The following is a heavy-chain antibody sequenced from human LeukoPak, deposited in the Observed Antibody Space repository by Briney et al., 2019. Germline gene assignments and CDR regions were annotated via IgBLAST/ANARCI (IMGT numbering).Heavy chain of an antibody. CDR2: IYYSGST. Sequence: SETLSLTCTVSGGSISSYYWSWIRQPPGRGLEWIGYIYYSGSTNYNHSLKSRVTISVDTSKNQFSLRLTSVTAADTAVYYCARGVLTGYYHYYGMDLWGQGPTVPVSS. J-gene: IGHJ6*02. CDR1: GGSISSYY. D-gene: IGHD3-9*01. CDR3: ARGVLTGYYHYYGMDL. V-gene: IGHV4-59*12.